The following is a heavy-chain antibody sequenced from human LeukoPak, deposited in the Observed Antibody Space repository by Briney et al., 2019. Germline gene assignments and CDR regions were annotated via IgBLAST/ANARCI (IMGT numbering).Heavy chain of an antibody. CDR2: ISGDGGST. D-gene: IGHD3-22*01. J-gene: IGHJ4*02. CDR1: GLTFDDYA. CDR3: AKGSYDSSGYYPWPFDY. Sequence: GGSLRLSCAASGLTFDDYAMHWGRQAPGKGLEWVSLISGDGGSTYYADSVKGRFTISRDNSKNSLYLQMNSLRTEHTALYYCAKGSYDSSGYYPWPFDYWGQGTLVTVSS. V-gene: IGHV3-43*02.